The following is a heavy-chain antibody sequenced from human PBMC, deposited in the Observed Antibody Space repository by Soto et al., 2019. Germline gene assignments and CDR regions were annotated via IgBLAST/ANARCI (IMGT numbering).Heavy chain of an antibody. CDR3: ARAAAGGYSAYEVFDY. CDR1: GGSISGYY. Sequence: SETLSLTCTVSGGSISGYYWSWIRQPPGKGLEWIGYMYNTGSTVYNPSFKSRVTISVDKSKNQFSLNLSSVTAADTAVYYCARAAAGGYSAYEVFDYWGQGTLVTVSS. J-gene: IGHJ4*02. D-gene: IGHD5-12*01. CDR2: MYNTGST. V-gene: IGHV4-59*12.